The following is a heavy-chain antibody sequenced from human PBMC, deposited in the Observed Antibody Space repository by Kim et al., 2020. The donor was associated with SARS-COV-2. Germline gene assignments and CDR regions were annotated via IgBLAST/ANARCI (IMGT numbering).Heavy chain of an antibody. CDR2: INHSGST. CDR1: GGSFSGYY. CDR3: ARLSSV. J-gene: IGHJ6*02. Sequence: SETLSLTCAVYGGSFSGYYWSWIRQPPGKGLEWIGEINHSGSTNYNPSLKSRVTISVDTSKNQFSLKLSSVTAADTAVYYCARLSSVWGQGTTVTVSS. V-gene: IGHV4-34*01.